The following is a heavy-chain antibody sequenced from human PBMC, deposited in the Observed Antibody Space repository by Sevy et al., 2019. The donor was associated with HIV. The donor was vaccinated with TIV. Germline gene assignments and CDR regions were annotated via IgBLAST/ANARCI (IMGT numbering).Heavy chain of an antibody. D-gene: IGHD2-21*01. V-gene: IGHV4-59*01. CDR3: ARDPNPLTYSVRSLWYFDL. J-gene: IGHJ2*01. Sequence: SETLSLTCNVSAGSISSYYWSWIRQPPGKGLEWIGYIYYSGSTKYNPSLKSRVTISVDTSKNQISLNLSSVTAADTAVYYCARDPNPLTYSVRSLWYFDLWGRGTLVTVSS. CDR2: IYYSGST. CDR1: AGSISSYY.